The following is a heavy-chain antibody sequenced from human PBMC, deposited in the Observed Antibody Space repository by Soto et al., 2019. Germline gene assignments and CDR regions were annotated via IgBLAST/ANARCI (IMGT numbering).Heavy chain of an antibody. V-gene: IGHV3-23*01. Sequence: EVQLLESGGGLVQPGGSLRLSCAASGFTFSSYAMSWVRQVPGKGLEYVSSISDSGDNTYYADSVRGRFTISRDNSKSTLILQMNPLRGEDTALYYCAKGGLGQQMGLGDWGQGTLVTVSS. J-gene: IGHJ4*02. D-gene: IGHD6-13*01. CDR3: AKGGLGQQMGLGD. CDR2: ISDSGDNT. CDR1: GFTFSSYA.